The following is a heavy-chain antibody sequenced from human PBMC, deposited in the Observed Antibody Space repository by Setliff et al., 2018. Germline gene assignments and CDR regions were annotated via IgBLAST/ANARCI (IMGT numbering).Heavy chain of an antibody. CDR2: IYTSWST. J-gene: IGHJ2*01. Sequence: TLSLTCNVSGGSISSRTYYWSWIRQPAGKGLEWIGHIYTSWSTNYNPSLKSRVTMSVDTSKNQFSLKLSSVTAADTAVYYCARPPRGGRWYFDLWGRGTLVTVSS. CDR1: GGSISSRTYY. CDR3: ARPPRGGRWYFDL. V-gene: IGHV4-61*09. D-gene: IGHD3-16*01.